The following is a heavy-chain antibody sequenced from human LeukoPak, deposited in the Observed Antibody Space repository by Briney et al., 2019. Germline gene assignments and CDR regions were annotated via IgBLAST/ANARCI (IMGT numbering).Heavy chain of an antibody. D-gene: IGHD3-10*01. CDR3: AKDVSVMVRLFDY. J-gene: IGHJ4*02. CDR2: TSGSGGST. CDR1: GFTFSSYA. Sequence: GGSLRLSCAASGFTFSSYAMSWVRQAPGKGLEWVSATSGSGGSTYYADSVKGRFTISRDNSKNTLYLQMNSLRAEDTAVYYCAKDVSVMVRLFDYWGQGTLVTVSS. V-gene: IGHV3-23*01.